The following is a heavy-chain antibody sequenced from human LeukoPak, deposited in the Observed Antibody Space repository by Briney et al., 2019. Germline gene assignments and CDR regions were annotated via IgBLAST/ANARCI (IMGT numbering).Heavy chain of an antibody. V-gene: IGHV4-61*02. CDR2: IYTRGST. CDR3: ARDSGSGWFYEAFDI. CDR1: GGSVSSGTYY. Sequence: SQTLSLTCTVSGGSVSSGTYYWSWIRQPAGKGLEWIGRIYTRGSTNYNPSLKSRITISIDTSKNQFSLKLSSVTAADTAVYYCARDSGSGWFYEAFDIWGQGTIVIVSS. D-gene: IGHD6-19*01. J-gene: IGHJ3*02.